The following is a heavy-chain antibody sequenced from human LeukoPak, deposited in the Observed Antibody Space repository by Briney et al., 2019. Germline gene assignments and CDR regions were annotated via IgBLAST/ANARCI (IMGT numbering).Heavy chain of an antibody. J-gene: IGHJ4*02. D-gene: IGHD1-26*01. CDR1: GGSFSGYY. CDR2: INHSGST. Sequence: SETLSLTCAVYGGSFSGYYWSWIRQPPGKGLEWIGEINHSGSTNYYASLKSRVTISVDTSKNQFSLKLSSVTAADTAVYYCARQKWELLGYFDYWGQGTLVTVSS. V-gene: IGHV4-34*01. CDR3: ARQKWELLGYFDY.